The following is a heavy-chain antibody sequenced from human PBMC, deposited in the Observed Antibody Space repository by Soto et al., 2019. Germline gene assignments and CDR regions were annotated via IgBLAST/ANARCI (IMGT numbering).Heavy chain of an antibody. D-gene: IGHD2-21*01. CDR3: STDRRIASSDY. CDR1: GFTFTNAW. J-gene: IGHJ4*02. CDR2: VKSKSDGETT. Sequence: EVQLVESGGGLVKPGESLRLSCAASGFTFTNAWMGWVRQAPGKGLEWVGRVKSKSDGETTDYAAPVKGRFTISRDDSKNTLYLQMNSLNAEDTAVYDCSTDRRIASSDYWGQGTLVTVSS. V-gene: IGHV3-15*01.